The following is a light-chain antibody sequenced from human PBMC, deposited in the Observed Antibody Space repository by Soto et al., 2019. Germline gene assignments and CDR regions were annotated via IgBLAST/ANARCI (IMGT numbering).Light chain of an antibody. CDR2: KAS. V-gene: IGKV1-5*03. Sequence: DIQMTQSPSTLPASVGDRVTITCRASQTINSWLAWYQLRPGKAPRLLIYKASSLESGVPSRFSGSGSATEFTLTISSLQTDDFATYYCQQYDSIPYTFGQGTKLDIK. J-gene: IGKJ2*01. CDR3: QQYDSIPYT. CDR1: QTINSW.